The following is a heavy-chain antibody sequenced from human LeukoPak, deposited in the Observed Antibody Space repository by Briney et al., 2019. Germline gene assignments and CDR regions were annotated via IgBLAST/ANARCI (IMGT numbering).Heavy chain of an antibody. J-gene: IGHJ6*02. CDR3: ARNEAGRYYYGMDV. D-gene: IGHD3-10*01. CDR1: GFTFSSYW. V-gene: IGHV3-7*01. Sequence: GGSLRLSCAASGFTFSSYWMSWVRQAPGKGLEWVAIIKQDGSEKYYVDSVKGRFTISRDNAENSLYLQMNSLRAEDTAVYYCARNEAGRYYYGMDVWGQGTTVTVSS. CDR2: IKQDGSEK.